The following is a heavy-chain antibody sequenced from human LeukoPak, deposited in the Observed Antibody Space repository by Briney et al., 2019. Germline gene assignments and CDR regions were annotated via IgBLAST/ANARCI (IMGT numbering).Heavy chain of an antibody. V-gene: IGHV1-69*13. J-gene: IGHJ4*02. CDR2: IIPIFGTA. CDR3: ARVGGLYCSSTSCYLTHPLDY. Sequence: GASVKVSCKASGGTFSSYAISWVRQAPGQGLEWMGGIIPIFGTANYAQEFQGRVTITADESTSTAYMELSSLRSEDTAVYYCARVGGLYCSSTSCYLTHPLDYWGQGTLVTVSS. CDR1: GGTFSSYA. D-gene: IGHD2-2*01.